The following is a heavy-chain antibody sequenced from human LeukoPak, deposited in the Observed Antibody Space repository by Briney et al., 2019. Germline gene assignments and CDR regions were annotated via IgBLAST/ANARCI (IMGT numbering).Heavy chain of an antibody. D-gene: IGHD3-22*01. J-gene: IGHJ6*03. V-gene: IGHV4-38-2*02. Sequence: PSEALSLTCTVSGYSISSGYYWGWIRQPPGKGLEWIGSIYHSGSTYYNPSLKSRVTISVDTSKNQFSLKLSSVTAADTAVYYCARSGDSSGNCYVEYYYYYMDVWGKGTTVTVSS. CDR2: IYHSGST. CDR1: GYSISSGYY. CDR3: ARSGDSSGNCYVEYYYYYMDV.